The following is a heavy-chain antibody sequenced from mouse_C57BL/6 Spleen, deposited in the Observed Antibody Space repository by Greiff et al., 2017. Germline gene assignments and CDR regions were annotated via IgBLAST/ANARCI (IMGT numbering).Heavy chain of an antibody. CDR1: GYTFTDYY. CDR3: ARWNYYAMDY. CDR2: INPNNGGT. J-gene: IGHJ4*01. V-gene: IGHV1-26*01. Sequence: EVQLQQSGPELVKPGASVKISCKASGYTFTDYYMNWVKQSHGKSLEWIGDINPNNGGTSYNQKFKGKATLTVDKSSSTAYMELRSLTSEDSAFYYCARWNYYAMDYWGQGTSVTVSS.